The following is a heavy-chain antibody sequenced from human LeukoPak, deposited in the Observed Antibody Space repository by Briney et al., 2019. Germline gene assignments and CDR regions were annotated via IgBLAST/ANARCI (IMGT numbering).Heavy chain of an antibody. CDR2: ISFSGDAA. V-gene: IGHV3-23*01. CDR1: GFSFSNFA. CDR3: VKRTGGHGPFDY. D-gene: IGHD7-27*01. J-gene: IGHJ4*02. Sequence: GGSMRLSCVASGFSFSNFAMGWVRQAPGKGLEWISVISFSGDAAFYTDSVKGRFIISRENSRNTLYLDMNSLRAEDAAVYFCVKRTGGHGPFDYWGQGILVTVSS.